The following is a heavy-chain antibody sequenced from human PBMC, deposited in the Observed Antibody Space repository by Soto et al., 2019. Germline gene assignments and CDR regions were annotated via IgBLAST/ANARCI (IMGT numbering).Heavy chain of an antibody. J-gene: IGHJ4*02. V-gene: IGHV4-61*08. CDR2: IFYIGNT. CDR1: GGSISSGDYY. Sequence: ETLSLTCTVSGGSISSGDYYWSWIRQPPGKGLEWIGSIFYIGNTNYNPSLKSRVTISVDTSKNQFSLNLSSVTAADTAVYFCAACGGSCSWGQGTLVTVSS. D-gene: IGHD2-15*01. CDR3: AACGGSCS.